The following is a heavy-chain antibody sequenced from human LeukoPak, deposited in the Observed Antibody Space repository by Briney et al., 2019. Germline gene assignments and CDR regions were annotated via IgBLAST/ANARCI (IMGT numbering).Heavy chain of an antibody. CDR3: VKSNSRSWGSFDF. D-gene: IGHD6-13*01. CDR2: ISWNSGNL. Sequence: GRSLRLSCAASGFTFDDYAMHWVRQAPGKGLEWVSGISWNSGNLGYADSVKGRFTTSRDNAKNSLYLQMNSLRAEDTALYYCVKSNSRSWGSFDFWGQGTLVTVSS. CDR1: GFTFDDYA. V-gene: IGHV3-9*01. J-gene: IGHJ4*02.